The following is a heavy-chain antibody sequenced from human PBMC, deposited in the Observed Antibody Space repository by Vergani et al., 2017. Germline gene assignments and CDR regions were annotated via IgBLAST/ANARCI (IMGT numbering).Heavy chain of an antibody. CDR2: SKSKTDGGTT. D-gene: IGHD5-18*01. Sequence: EVQLVESGGGLVKPGGSLRLSCAASGFTFSNAWMSWVRQAPGKGLEWVGRSKSKTDGGTTDYAAPVKGRFTISRDDSNNTLYLQMNSLKTEDTAVYYCTTTSWIQLWLIDYWGQGTLVTVAS. CDR3: TTTSWIQLWLIDY. V-gene: IGHV3-15*01. CDR1: GFTFSNAW. J-gene: IGHJ4*02.